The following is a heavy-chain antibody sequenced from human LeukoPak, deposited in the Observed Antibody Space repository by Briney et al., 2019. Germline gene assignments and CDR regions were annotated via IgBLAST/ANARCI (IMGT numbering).Heavy chain of an antibody. Sequence: GGSLRLSCSASGFTLSSYAMHWVRQAPGKGLEWVAVISYDGSNKYYADSVKGRFTISRDNSKNTLYLQMNSLRAEDTAVYYCVGSSSAYFDYWGQGTLVTVSS. J-gene: IGHJ4*02. CDR1: GFTLSSYA. CDR2: ISYDGSNK. D-gene: IGHD6-6*01. V-gene: IGHV3-30-3*01. CDR3: VGSSSAYFDY.